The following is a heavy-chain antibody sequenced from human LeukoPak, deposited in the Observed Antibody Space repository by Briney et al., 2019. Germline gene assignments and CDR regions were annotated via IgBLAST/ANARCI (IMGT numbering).Heavy chain of an antibody. J-gene: IGHJ4*02. CDR2: IWYDGSNK. CDR1: GFTFSSYG. Sequence: GGSLRLSCAASGFTFSSYGMHWVRQAPGKGLEWVAVIWYDGSNKYYADSVKGRFTISRDNSKNTLYLQMNSLRAEDTAVYYCAVGISGVYFDYWGQGTLVTVSS. CDR3: AVGISGVYFDY. D-gene: IGHD2-21*01. V-gene: IGHV3-33*01.